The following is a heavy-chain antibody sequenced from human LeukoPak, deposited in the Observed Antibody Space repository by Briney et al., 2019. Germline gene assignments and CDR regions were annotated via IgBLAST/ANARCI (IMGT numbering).Heavy chain of an antibody. V-gene: IGHV3-23*01. Sequence: GGSLRLSCAASGFTFSSYAMTWVRQAPGEGLEWVSTISDSGGSTYYADSVKGRFTISRDNSKNTLYLQMNSLRADDTAVYYCAKGTTTGYYYDSSGYYYFDYWGQGTLVTVSS. J-gene: IGHJ4*02. CDR2: ISDSGGST. CDR3: AKGTTTGYYYDSSGYYYFDY. D-gene: IGHD3-22*01. CDR1: GFTFSSYA.